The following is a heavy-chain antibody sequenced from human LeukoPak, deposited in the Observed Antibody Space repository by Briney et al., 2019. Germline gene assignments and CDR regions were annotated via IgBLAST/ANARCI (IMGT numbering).Heavy chain of an antibody. CDR2: IYYSGST. Sequence: PSETLSLTCTVSGGSISSYYWSWIRQPPGKGLEWIGYIYYSGSTNYNPSLKSRVTISVDTSKNQFSLKLSSVTAADTAVYYCARGPMGGHFDYWGQGTLVTVSS. D-gene: IGHD3-16*01. CDR3: ARGPMGGHFDY. V-gene: IGHV4-59*01. CDR1: GGSISSYY. J-gene: IGHJ4*02.